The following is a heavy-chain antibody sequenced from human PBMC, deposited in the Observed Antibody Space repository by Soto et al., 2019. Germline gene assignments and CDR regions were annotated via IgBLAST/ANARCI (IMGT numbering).Heavy chain of an antibody. Sequence: SETLSLTCTVSGGSISGHYWIWIRQPPGEGMEWIGYIFYSGSTTYNNNPSLKSRVSISVDTSKNQFYLRLSSVTAADTAVYYCARVGSSGWSPDYWGQGTLVTVSS. J-gene: IGHJ4*02. CDR2: IFYSGSTTY. V-gene: IGHV4-59*11. D-gene: IGHD6-19*01. CDR1: GGSISGHY. CDR3: ARVGSSGWSPDY.